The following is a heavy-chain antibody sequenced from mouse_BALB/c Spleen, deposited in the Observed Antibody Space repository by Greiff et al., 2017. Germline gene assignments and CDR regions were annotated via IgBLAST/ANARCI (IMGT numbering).Heavy chain of an antibody. V-gene: IGHV1-67*01. CDR1: GYTFTDYA. Sequence: QVQLQQSGPELVRPGVSVKISCKGSGYTFTDYAMHWMKQSHAKSLEWIGVISTYYGNTNYNQKFKGKATMTVDKSSSTAYMELARLTSEDSAIYYCATYGNFDYWGQGTTLTVSS. J-gene: IGHJ2*01. CDR2: ISTYYGNT. D-gene: IGHD2-1*01. CDR3: ATYGNFDY.